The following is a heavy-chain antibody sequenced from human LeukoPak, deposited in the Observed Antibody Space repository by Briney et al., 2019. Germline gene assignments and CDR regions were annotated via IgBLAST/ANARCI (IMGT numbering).Heavy chain of an antibody. J-gene: IGHJ4*02. D-gene: IGHD2-21*01. V-gene: IGHV3-30*18. Sequence: GGSLRLSCAASGFTFSSYGMHWVRQAPGKGLEWVAVISYDGGNKYYADSVKGRFTISRDNSKNTLYLQMNSLRAEDTAVYYCAKDIPPYEWGQGTLVTVSS. CDR1: GFTFSSYG. CDR3: AKDIPPYE. CDR2: ISYDGGNK.